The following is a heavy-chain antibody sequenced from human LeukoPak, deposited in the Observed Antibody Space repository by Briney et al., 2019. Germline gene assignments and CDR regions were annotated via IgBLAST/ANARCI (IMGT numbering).Heavy chain of an antibody. V-gene: IGHV3-33*01. J-gene: IGHJ4*02. CDR1: GFIFNTYG. D-gene: IGHD2-15*01. CDR2: LWYDGTNE. Sequence: GRSLRLSCAASGFIFNTYGMHWVRQAPGKGLDWVAHLWYDGTNEYYAASVKGRFTISRDNSKNTLYLQMNSLRVEDTSVYYCARARPLSGGSGAVFDYWGQGTLVTVSS. CDR3: ARARPLSGGSGAVFDY.